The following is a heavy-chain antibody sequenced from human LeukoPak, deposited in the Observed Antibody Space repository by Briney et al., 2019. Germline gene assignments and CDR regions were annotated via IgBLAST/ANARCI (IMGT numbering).Heavy chain of an antibody. V-gene: IGHV5-10-1*01. J-gene: IGHJ4*02. CDR1: GYSFTSYW. D-gene: IGHD6-19*01. CDR3: ARQGDFATYSSGWYYFDY. CDR2: IDPTDSYT. Sequence: GESLKISCKGSGYSFTSYWIGWVRQMPGKGLEWMGRIDPTDSYTNYSPSFQGHVTVSVDKSISTAYLQWSSLMASDTAIYYCARQGDFATYSSGWYYFDYWGQGTLVSVSS.